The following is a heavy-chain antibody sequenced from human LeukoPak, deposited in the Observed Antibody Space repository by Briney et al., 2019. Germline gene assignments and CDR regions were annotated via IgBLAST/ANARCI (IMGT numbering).Heavy chain of an antibody. CDR2: IYHSGTT. Sequence: PSETLSLTCTVSGYSISSGYYWGWIRQPPGKGLEWIASIYHSGTTYYNPSLKSRVTISVDTPKNQFSLKLSSVTAADTAVYYCARGLGYRGYSGYDPSGLEYWGQGTLVTVSS. V-gene: IGHV4-38-2*02. J-gene: IGHJ4*02. D-gene: IGHD5-12*01. CDR3: ARGLGYRGYSGYDPSGLEY. CDR1: GYSISSGYY.